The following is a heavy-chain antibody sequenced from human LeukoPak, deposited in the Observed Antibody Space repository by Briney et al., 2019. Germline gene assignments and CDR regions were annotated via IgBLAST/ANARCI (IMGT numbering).Heavy chain of an antibody. Sequence: GGSLRLSCAASGFTFSSYEMHWVRQAPGKGLEWVSYISSSGTTIYYADSVKGRFTISRDNANNSLYLQMNSLRAEDTAVYYCARENAFYFDYWGQGTLVTVSS. D-gene: IGHD3-16*01. CDR1: GFTFSSYE. V-gene: IGHV3-48*03. CDR3: ARENAFYFDY. CDR2: ISSSGTTI. J-gene: IGHJ4*02.